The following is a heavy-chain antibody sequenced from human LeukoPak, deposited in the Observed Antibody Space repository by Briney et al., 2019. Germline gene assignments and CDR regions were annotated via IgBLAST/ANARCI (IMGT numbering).Heavy chain of an antibody. Sequence: GGSLRLSCAASGFTFSSYWMSWVRQAPGKGLEWVANIKQDGSEKYYVDSVKGRFTISRDNAKNSLYLQMNSLRAEDTAVYYCARERFGEFSDAFDIWGQGTMVTVSS. CDR1: GFTFSSYW. V-gene: IGHV3-7*03. J-gene: IGHJ3*02. CDR3: ARERFGEFSDAFDI. CDR2: IKQDGSEK. D-gene: IGHD3-10*01.